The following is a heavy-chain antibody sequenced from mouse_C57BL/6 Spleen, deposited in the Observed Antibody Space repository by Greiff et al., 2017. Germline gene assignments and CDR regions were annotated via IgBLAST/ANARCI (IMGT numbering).Heavy chain of an antibody. V-gene: IGHV3-6*01. J-gene: IGHJ2*01. CDR3: ARRTGPYYFDD. Sequence: EVQLVESGPGLVKPSQSLSLTCSVTGYSITSGYYWNWIRQFPGNKLEWMGYISYDGSNNYNPSLKNRISITRDTSKNQLFLKLNSVTTENTATYYCARRTGPYYFDDWGQGTTLTVSS. CDR1: GYSITSGYY. CDR2: ISYDGSN.